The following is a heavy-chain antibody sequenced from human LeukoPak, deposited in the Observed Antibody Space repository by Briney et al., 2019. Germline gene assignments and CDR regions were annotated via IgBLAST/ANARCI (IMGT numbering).Heavy chain of an antibody. D-gene: IGHD2-2*01. V-gene: IGHV3-48*03. CDR2: ISGSGNSI. Sequence: GGSLRLSCAASGFTFSAYEMNWVRQAPGKGLEPVSYISGSGNSISYADSVRGRFTISRDNAKNSLFLQMNSLRVEDTAVYYCVRDGRGYCGSTSCRPFDSWGRGTQVTVSS. CDR1: GFTFSAYE. J-gene: IGHJ4*02. CDR3: VRDGRGYCGSTSCRPFDS.